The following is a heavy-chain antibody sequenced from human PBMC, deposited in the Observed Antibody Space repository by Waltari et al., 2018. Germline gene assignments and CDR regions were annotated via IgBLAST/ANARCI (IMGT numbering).Heavy chain of an antibody. Sequence: QVQLQESGPGLVKPSETLSLTCAVSGYPISSGYYWGWIRQPPGKGLEWIGNIYHSGSTYYNPSLKSRVTISVDTSKNQFSLKLSSVTAADTAVYYCARAGYSSSWDFDYWGQGTLVTVSS. D-gene: IGHD6-13*01. CDR1: GYPISSGYY. J-gene: IGHJ4*02. CDR2: IYHSGST. V-gene: IGHV4-38-2*01. CDR3: ARAGYSSSWDFDY.